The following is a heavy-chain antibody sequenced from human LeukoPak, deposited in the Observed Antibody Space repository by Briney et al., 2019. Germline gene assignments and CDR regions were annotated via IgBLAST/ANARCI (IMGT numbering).Heavy chain of an antibody. CDR2: IWSDGSNQ. D-gene: IGHD4-11*01. CDR3: AKDAQRGFDYSNSLEY. CDR1: KFTFSHYG. J-gene: IGHJ4*02. Sequence: GGSLRLSCAASKFTFSHYGMHWVRQAPGKGLQWVAVIWSDGSNQYYADSVKGRFTISRDNSNNMVYLQMNSLRAEDTGVYYCAKDAQRGFDYSNSLEYWGQGALVTVSS. V-gene: IGHV3-33*06.